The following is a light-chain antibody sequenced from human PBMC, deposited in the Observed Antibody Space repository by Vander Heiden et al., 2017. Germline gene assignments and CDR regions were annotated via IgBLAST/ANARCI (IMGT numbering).Light chain of an antibody. Sequence: SNDLTQPLSVSVALGQTATISCGGTNIGSKFVHWYQLRPGQAPVLVISRDSVRPSGIPERFSGSDSGNTATLTISRAQAGDEAVYYCQVWDTNTVLFGGGTKLTVL. CDR3: QVWDTNTVL. V-gene: IGLV3-9*01. J-gene: IGLJ2*01. CDR1: NIGSKF. CDR2: RDS.